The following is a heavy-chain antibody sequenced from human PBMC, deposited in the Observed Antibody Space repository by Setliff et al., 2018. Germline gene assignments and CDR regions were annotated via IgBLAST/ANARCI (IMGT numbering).Heavy chain of an antibody. CDR2: INNYNFNT. Sequence: ASVKVSCKASGYTFSNYGITWVRQVPGQGLEWMGWINNYNFNTQYAQKFQGRVTVTRDTSTSTVYLEVTSLTSEDTAVYYCARAGMASVNRKGVFEYWGQGTLVTVSS. CDR1: GYTFSNYG. D-gene: IGHD3-10*01. CDR3: ARAGMASVNRKGVFEY. V-gene: IGHV1-18*01. J-gene: IGHJ4*02.